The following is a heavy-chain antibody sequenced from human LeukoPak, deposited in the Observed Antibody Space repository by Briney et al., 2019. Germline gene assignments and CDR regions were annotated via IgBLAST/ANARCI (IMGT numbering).Heavy chain of an antibody. CDR1: GFTFSSYE. V-gene: IGHV3-21*01. CDR3: ARASDRYSGYDWHY. Sequence: GGSLRLSCAASGFTFSSYEMNWVRQAPGKGLEWVSSISSSSSYIYYADSVKGRFTISRDNAKTSLYLQMNSLRAEDTAVYYCARASDRYSGYDWHYWGQGTLVTVSS. CDR2: ISSSSSYI. J-gene: IGHJ4*02. D-gene: IGHD5-12*01.